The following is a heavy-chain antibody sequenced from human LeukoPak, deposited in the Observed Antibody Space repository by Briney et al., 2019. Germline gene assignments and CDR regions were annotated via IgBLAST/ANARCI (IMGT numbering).Heavy chain of an antibody. CDR1: GGSISSSSYY. D-gene: IGHD5-18*01. V-gene: IGHV4-39*01. CDR3: AITEIQIWSNPPYYFDC. CDR2: IYYSGST. Sequence: SETLSLTCTVSGGSISSSSYYWGWLRQPPGKGLEWIGSIYYSGSTYYNPSLKSRVTISVDTSKNQFSLKLSSVTAADTAVYYCAITEIQIWSNPPYYFDCWRQGTLVTVSS. J-gene: IGHJ4*02.